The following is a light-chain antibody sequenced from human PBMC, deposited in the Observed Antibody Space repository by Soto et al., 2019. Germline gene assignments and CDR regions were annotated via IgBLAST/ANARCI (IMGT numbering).Light chain of an antibody. CDR2: SNN. J-gene: IGLJ1*01. CDR1: SSNIGSNT. V-gene: IGLV1-44*01. Sequence: QSVLTHPPSASGTPGQRVTISCSGSSSNIGSNTVNWYQQLPGTAPKLLIYSNNQRPSGVPDRFSGSKSGTSASLAISGLQSEDEADYYCAAWDASLNGHYVFGTGTKVTV. CDR3: AAWDASLNGHYV.